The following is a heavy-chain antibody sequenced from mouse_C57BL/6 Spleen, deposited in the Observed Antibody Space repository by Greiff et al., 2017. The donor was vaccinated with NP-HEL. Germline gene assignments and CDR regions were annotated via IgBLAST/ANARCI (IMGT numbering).Heavy chain of an antibody. CDR3: ARSRMVTTADYYAMDY. CDR2: INPNNGGT. J-gene: IGHJ4*01. V-gene: IGHV1-18*01. D-gene: IGHD2-3*01. Sequence: VQLQQSGPELVKPGASVKIPCKASGYTFTDYNMDWVKQSHGKGLEWIGDINPNNGGTIYNQKFKGKATLTVDKSSSTAYMELRSLTSEDTAVYYCARSRMVTTADYYAMDYWGQGTSVTVSS. CDR1: GYTFTDYN.